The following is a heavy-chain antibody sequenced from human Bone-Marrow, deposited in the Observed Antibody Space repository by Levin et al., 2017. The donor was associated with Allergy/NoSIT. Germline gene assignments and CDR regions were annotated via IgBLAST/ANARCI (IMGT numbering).Heavy chain of an antibody. CDR1: GDSVNSGGYY. D-gene: IGHD1-26*01. V-gene: IGHV4-61*08. CDR2: IYYGGTT. J-gene: IGHJ4*02. CDR3: ASSPGGGSYPYFFDS. Sequence: GSLRLSCSVSGDSVNSGGYYWSWIRQPPGKGLEWIGYIYYGGTTNYNPSLKRRVTMSLDTSNNQFPLKVTSVTAADTAVYYCASSPGGGSYPYFFDSWGQGALLTVSS.